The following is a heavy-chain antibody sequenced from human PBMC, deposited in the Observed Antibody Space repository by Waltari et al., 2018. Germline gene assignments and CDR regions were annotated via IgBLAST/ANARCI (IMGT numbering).Heavy chain of an antibody. CDR3: AKGSGYSYGYPEY. Sequence: EVQLLESGGALIEPGGSLRLSCVGSGFSFSYYAMTWIRQAPGKGLGWVSGRSAAGDYTYYADSVKGRFTISRDNSKNTLYLEVAGLRAEDTAVYYCAKGSGYSYGYPEYWGQGTLVAVSS. V-gene: IGHV3-23*01. CDR1: GFSFSYYA. J-gene: IGHJ4*02. D-gene: IGHD5-18*01. CDR2: RSAAGDYT.